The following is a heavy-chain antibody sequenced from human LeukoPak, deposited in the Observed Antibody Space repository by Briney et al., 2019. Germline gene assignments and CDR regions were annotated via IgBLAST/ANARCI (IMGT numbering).Heavy chain of an antibody. CDR3: ARRFCSSTSCFGFDY. CDR2: ISGSSSYL. CDR1: GFTFSNYN. J-gene: IGHJ4*02. D-gene: IGHD2-2*01. V-gene: IGHV3-21*01. Sequence: PGGSLRLSCAASGFTFSNYNMNWVRQAPGKGLEWVSSISGSSSYLYYADSLKGRFTISRDNAKNSLHLQMNSLRAEDTAVYFCARRFCSSTSCFGFDYWGQGTLVTVSS.